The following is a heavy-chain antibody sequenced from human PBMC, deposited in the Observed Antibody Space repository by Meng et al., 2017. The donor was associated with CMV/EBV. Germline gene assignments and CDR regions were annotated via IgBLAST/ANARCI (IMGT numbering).Heavy chain of an antibody. CDR2: IDWDDDK. CDR1: GLSLSTSGMC. J-gene: IGHJ5*02. D-gene: IGHD6-13*01. Sequence: SGPTLVKPPQTLILTRTFSGLSLSTSGMCVSWVRQPPGKALEWLALIDWDDDKYYSTSLKTRLTISKDTSKNQVVLTMTNMDPVDTATYYCARITLYSSSWPSFDPWGQGTLITVSS. V-gene: IGHV2-70*20. CDR3: ARITLYSSSWPSFDP.